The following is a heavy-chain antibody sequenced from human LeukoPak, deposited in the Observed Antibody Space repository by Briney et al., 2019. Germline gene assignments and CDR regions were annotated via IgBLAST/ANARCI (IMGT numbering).Heavy chain of an antibody. CDR3: ARDTYCSGGSCPASEFDP. J-gene: IGHJ5*02. D-gene: IGHD2-15*01. Sequence: PGGSLTLSCAASGFTFSSYAMHWVRQAPGKGLEWVPVISYDGSNKYYADSVKGRFTISRDNSKNTLYLQMNSLRAEDTAVYYCARDTYCSGGSCPASEFDPWGQGTLVTVSS. V-gene: IGHV3-30-3*01. CDR2: ISYDGSNK. CDR1: GFTFSSYA.